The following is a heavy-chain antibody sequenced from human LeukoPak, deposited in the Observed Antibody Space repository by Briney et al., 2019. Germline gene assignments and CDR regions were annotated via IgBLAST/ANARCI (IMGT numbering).Heavy chain of an antibody. CDR2: ICPGDSDT. Sequence: GESLKISCKGSGYSFNSYWIGWVRQMPGKGLEWMGIICPGDSDTRYSPSFQGQVTISADKSISTAYLQWSSLKASDTAMYYCARPQYYYDSSGYGFDYWGQGTLVTVSS. J-gene: IGHJ4*02. CDR1: GYSFNSYW. D-gene: IGHD3-22*01. CDR3: ARPQYYYDSSGYGFDY. V-gene: IGHV5-51*01.